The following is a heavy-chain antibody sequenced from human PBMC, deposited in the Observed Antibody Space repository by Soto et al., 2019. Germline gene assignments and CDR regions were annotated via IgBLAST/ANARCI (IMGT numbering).Heavy chain of an antibody. CDR3: ARVPPRAEAWFGP. CDR2: ISLYSDGT. V-gene: IGHV1-18*01. J-gene: IGHJ5*02. CDR1: GYTFSNYG. Sequence: ASVKVSCKTSGYTFSNYGITWVRQAPGQPLEWLGWISLYSDGTNYAQKFQGRVSMTTDTSTTTAYMELRSLRSDDTAVYYCARVPPRAEAWFGPWGQGTLVTVSS.